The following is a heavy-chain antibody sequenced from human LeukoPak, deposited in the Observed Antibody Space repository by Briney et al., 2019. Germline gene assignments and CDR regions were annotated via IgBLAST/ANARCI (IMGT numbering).Heavy chain of an antibody. CDR1: GESINNYY. CDR2: IYYSGST. V-gene: IGHV4-59*08. CDR3: ARHDAFYYGSGSWYYFDS. Sequence: PSETLSLTCTVSGESINNYYWSWIRQPPGKGLEWIGNIYYSGSTNYNPSLKSRVTISVDTSKNQFSLKLSSVTAADTAVYYCARHDAFYYGSGSWYYFDSWGQGTLVTVSS. J-gene: IGHJ4*02. D-gene: IGHD3-10*01.